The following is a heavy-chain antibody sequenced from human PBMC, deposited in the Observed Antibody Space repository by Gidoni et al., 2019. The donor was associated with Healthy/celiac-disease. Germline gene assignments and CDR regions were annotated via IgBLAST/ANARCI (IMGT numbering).Heavy chain of an antibody. Sequence: EVQLLASGGGLVQPGGSLRLSCSASGFTFSSYAMSWVRQAPGKGLEWVSAISGSGGSTYYADSVKGRFTISRDNSKNTRYLQMNSLRAEDTAVYYCAKDLRDYGSGSDAIFDYWGQGTLVTVSS. J-gene: IGHJ4*02. CDR2: ISGSGGST. V-gene: IGHV3-23*01. D-gene: IGHD3-10*01. CDR1: GFTFSSYA. CDR3: AKDLRDYGSGSDAIFDY.